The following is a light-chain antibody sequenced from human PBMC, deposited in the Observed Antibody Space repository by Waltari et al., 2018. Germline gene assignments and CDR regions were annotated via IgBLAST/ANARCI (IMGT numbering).Light chain of an antibody. CDR3: QQYNQWPLT. Sequence: EIVMTQSPATLSASRGGSATLSCRASLSIDDSLAWYQQKPGHPPRLLIHGASTRDTGIPVRFNGSGSGTDFTLTITGLQSEDFAVYFCQQYNQWPLTFGRGTKVEIK. CDR2: GAS. CDR1: LSIDDS. J-gene: IGKJ4*01. V-gene: IGKV3-15*01.